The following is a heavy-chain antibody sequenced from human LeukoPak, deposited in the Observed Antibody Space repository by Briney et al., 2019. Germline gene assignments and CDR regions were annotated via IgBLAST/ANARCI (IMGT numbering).Heavy chain of an antibody. CDR2: MNPNSGNT. J-gene: IGHJ4*02. D-gene: IGHD6-6*01. CDR1: GYTFTSYD. CDR3: ARARARTIAARPYYFDY. Sequence: ASVKVSCKASGYTFTSYDINWVRQATGQGLEWMGCMNPNSGNTGYAQKFQGRVTITRNTSISTAYMELSSLRSEDTAVYYCARARARTIAARPYYFDYWGQGTLVTVSS. V-gene: IGHV1-8*03.